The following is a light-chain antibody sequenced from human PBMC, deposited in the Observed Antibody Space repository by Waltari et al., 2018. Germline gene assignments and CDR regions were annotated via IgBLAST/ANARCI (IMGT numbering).Light chain of an antibody. Sequence: DIVMTQSPDSLAVSLGERATINCKSSQTVMYFSNNKDYLAWYQQKPGQLPKLLIYWASTRESGVPDRFSGSGSATNFTLTINSLQAEDVAVYWCQQYITSPVTFGQGTRLEIK. J-gene: IGKJ5*01. CDR2: WAS. CDR3: QQYITSPVT. V-gene: IGKV4-1*01. CDR1: QTVMYFSNNKDY.